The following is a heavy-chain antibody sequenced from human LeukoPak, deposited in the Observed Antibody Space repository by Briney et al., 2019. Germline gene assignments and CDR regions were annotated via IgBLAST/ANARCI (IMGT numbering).Heavy chain of an antibody. D-gene: IGHD6-19*01. Sequence: GGSLRHSCAASGFTLTTYAMNWVRQAPGKGLEWVSAVVGNGNTYYADSVKGRFTISRDTSKNMLYLQMNSLRVEDTAIYYCAKDRAPDTGWNFDYWGQGTLVSVSS. CDR2: VVGNGNT. CDR3: AKDRAPDTGWNFDY. V-gene: IGHV3-23*01. J-gene: IGHJ4*02. CDR1: GFTLTTYA.